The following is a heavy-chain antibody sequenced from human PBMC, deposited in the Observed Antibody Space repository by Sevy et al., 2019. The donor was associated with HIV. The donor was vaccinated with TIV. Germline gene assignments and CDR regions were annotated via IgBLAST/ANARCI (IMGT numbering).Heavy chain of an antibody. CDR1: GFTFSAST. D-gene: IGHD2-15*01. CDR2: MTSSGSYI. CDR3: VRDGWNY. Sequence: GGSLRLSCAASGFTFSASTMNWVRQAPGKGLEWISLMTSSGSYILYADSVKGRFTISRDNAKNSVFLQMNSLRVEDTAVYYCVRDGWNYWGQGTLVTVSS. V-gene: IGHV3-21*01. J-gene: IGHJ4*02.